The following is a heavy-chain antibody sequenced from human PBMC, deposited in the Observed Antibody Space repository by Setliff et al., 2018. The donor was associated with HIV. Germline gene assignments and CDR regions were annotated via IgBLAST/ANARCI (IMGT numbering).Heavy chain of an antibody. CDR2: ISYDASRA. D-gene: IGHD3-3*01. V-gene: IGHV3-30*01. CDR1: GFTFSNFA. J-gene: IGHJ5*02. Sequence: PGGSLRLSCVASGFTFSNFAMNWVRQAPGKGLEWVSVISYDASRASYADSVRGRFTISRDNSKNKLYLQMNSLRIEDTAIYYCVKGDNFWTGYSTYFEFDPWGQGTLVTVSS. CDR3: VKGDNFWTGYSTYFEFDP.